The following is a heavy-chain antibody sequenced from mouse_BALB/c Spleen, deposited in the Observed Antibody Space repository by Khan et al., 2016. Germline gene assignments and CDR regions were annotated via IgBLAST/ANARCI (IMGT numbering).Heavy chain of an antibody. CDR3: ASYYGSSYDYFDY. J-gene: IGHJ2*01. CDR2: IYPGAGDT. D-gene: IGHD1-1*01. CDR1: GYTFTSYW. V-gene: IGHV1-87*01. Sequence: QVQLKQSGAELARPGASVKLSCKASGYTFTSYWMQWVKQRPGQGLEWIGAIYPGAGDTRYTQKFKGKATLTADKSSSTAYMQLSSLASEDSAVYYCASYYGSSYDYFDYWGQGTTLTVSS.